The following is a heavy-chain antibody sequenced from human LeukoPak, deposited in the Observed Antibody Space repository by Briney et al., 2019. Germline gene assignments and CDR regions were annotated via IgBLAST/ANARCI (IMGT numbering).Heavy chain of an antibody. CDR3: ARDLSGYCSSTSCYLYYYYYGMDV. CDR1: GGSISSYY. CDR2: IYYSGST. Sequence: SETLSLTCTVSGGSISSYYWGWIRQPPGKGLEWIGSIYYSGSTYYNPSLKSRVTISVDTSKNQFSLKLSSVTAADTAVYYCARDLSGYCSSTSCYLYYYYYGMDVWGQGTTVTVSS. D-gene: IGHD2-2*01. J-gene: IGHJ6*02. V-gene: IGHV4-39*07.